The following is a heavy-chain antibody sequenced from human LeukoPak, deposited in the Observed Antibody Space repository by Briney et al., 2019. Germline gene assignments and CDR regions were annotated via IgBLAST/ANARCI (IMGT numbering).Heavy chain of an antibody. Sequence: PGGSLRLSCAASGFTFNSYAMGCARQAPGEGLEWVSAISGSGGITYYADSVKGRFTISRDDSENTLYLQMNSLRAEDTAVYYRAKMTGTTSADAFDIWGQGTKVTVSS. D-gene: IGHD1-1*01. CDR3: AKMTGTTSADAFDI. CDR2: ISGSGGIT. V-gene: IGHV3-23*01. CDR1: GFTFNSYA. J-gene: IGHJ3*02.